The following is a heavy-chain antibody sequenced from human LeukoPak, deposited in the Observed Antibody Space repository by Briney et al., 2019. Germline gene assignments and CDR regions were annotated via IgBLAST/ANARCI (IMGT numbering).Heavy chain of an antibody. CDR1: GGSFSGYY. D-gene: IGHD5-18*01. CDR2: VKHSGST. CDR3: ARGYPRGYNYGLNY. J-gene: IGHJ4*02. V-gene: IGHV4-34*01. Sequence: SETLSLTCAVYGGSFSGYYWRWIRQPPGKELEWIGEVKHSGSTNYNPSLKSRVTISVDTSKNQFSLKLSSVTAADTAVYYCARGYPRGYNYGLNYWGQGTLVTVSS.